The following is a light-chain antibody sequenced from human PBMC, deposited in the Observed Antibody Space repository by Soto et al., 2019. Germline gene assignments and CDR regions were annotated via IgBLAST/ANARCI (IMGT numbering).Light chain of an antibody. CDR2: GTS. J-gene: IGKJ1*01. V-gene: IGKV3-15*01. CDR1: QSVSYN. CDR3: QQYNNWPWT. Sequence: EIVMTQSPATLSVSPGERATLSCRASQSVSYNLAWYQQKPGQAPRLLIYGTSTRATGIPARLSGSGSGTEFTLTISSLQSEDCAVYYCQQYNNWPWTFGQGTKVEIK.